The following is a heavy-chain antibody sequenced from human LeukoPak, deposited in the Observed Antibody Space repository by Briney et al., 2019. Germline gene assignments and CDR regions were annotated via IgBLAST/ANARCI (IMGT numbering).Heavy chain of an antibody. CDR1: GGSFSGYY. V-gene: IGHV4-34*01. Sequence: SETLSLTCAVYGGSFSGYYWSWIRQPPGKGLEWIGEINHSGSTNYNPSLKSRVTISVDTSKNQFSLKLSSVTAADTAVYYCARAEYYYGSGPFDYWGQGTLVTVSS. D-gene: IGHD3-10*01. J-gene: IGHJ4*02. CDR2: INHSGST. CDR3: ARAEYYYGSGPFDY.